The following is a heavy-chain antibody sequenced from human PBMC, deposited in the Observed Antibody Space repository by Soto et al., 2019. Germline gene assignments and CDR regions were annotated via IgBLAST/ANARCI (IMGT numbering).Heavy chain of an antibody. V-gene: IGHV4-39*01. CDR1: GGPISRSSYY. Sequence: PSETLSLTCNVSGGPISRSSYYWGWIRQPPGKGLEWIGSMYYSGSTYYNPSLKSRVTISIDTPKNQLSLKLTSVTAADTAVYYCSRRAPEGFDPWGQGTLVTV. CDR2: MYYSGST. CDR3: SRRAPEGFDP. J-gene: IGHJ5*02.